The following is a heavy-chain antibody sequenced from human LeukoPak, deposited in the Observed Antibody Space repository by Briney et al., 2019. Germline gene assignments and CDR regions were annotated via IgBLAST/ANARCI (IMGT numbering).Heavy chain of an antibody. CDR2: IIPIFGTA. CDR1: GGTFSSYA. CDR3: ARAPYSNALYDY. D-gene: IGHD4-11*01. J-gene: IGHJ4*02. Sequence: SVKVSCKASGGTFSSYAISWVRQAPGQGLEWMGRIIPIFGTANYAQKFQGRVTITTDESTSTAYMEPNSLRSEDTAVYYCARAPYSNALYDYWGQGTLVTVSS. V-gene: IGHV1-69*05.